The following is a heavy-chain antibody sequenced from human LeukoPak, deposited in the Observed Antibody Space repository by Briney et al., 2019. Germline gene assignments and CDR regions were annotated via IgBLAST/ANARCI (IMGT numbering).Heavy chain of an antibody. Sequence: GGSLRLSCATSGFTFDDYAMHWVRQAPGKGLEWVSGISWNSGSIGYADSVKGRFTISRDNAKNSLYLQMNSLRAEDTALYYCAKDGGSYYTGYYFDYWGQGTLVTVSS. D-gene: IGHD1-26*01. J-gene: IGHJ4*02. CDR3: AKDGGSYYTGYYFDY. CDR2: ISWNSGSI. V-gene: IGHV3-9*01. CDR1: GFTFDDYA.